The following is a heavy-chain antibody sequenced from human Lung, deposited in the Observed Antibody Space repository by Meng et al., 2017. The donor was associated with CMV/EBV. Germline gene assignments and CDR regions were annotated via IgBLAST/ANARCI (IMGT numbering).Heavy chain of an antibody. CDR2: ISSSGSTI. CDR3: ARDRYYGSGTYYY. Sequence: ASGFTFSAYSISWIRQAPGKGLEWISYISSSGSTIYYADSVKGRFTVSRDNAKKLLYLQMNSLRAEDTAVYYCARDRYYGSGTYYYWGQGTLVTVSS. CDR1: GFTFSAYS. V-gene: IGHV3-11*01. D-gene: IGHD3-10*01. J-gene: IGHJ4*02.